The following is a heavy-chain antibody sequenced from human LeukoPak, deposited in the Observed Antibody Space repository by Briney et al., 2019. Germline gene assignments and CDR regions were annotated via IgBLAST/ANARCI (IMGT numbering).Heavy chain of an antibody. CDR1: GFTFSSYE. CDR3: AREGGYSSSWYNY. CDR2: ISSSGSTI. V-gene: IGHV3-48*03. D-gene: IGHD6-13*01. Sequence: GGSLRLSCAASGFTFSSYEMNWVCQAPGKGLEWVSYISSSGSTIYYADSVKGRFTISRDNAKNSLYLQMNSLRAEDTAVYYCAREGGYSSSWYNYWGQGTLVTVSS. J-gene: IGHJ4*02.